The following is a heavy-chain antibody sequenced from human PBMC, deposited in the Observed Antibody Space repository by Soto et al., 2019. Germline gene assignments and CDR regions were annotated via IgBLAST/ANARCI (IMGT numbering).Heavy chain of an antibody. J-gene: IGHJ4*02. CDR3: ARDWLTGDAREAFDH. Sequence: VQLVESGGNLVNPGESLRLSCAVSGFNFAAYSLSWVRQAPGKGLEWVSSIDPSGTYIHYADSVEGRFTISRDNAKSSLYLQMISLRVEDTAVYYCARDWLTGDAREAFDHWGQGTLVAVSS. CDR1: GFNFAAYS. V-gene: IGHV3-21*01. CDR2: IDPSGTYI. D-gene: IGHD7-27*01.